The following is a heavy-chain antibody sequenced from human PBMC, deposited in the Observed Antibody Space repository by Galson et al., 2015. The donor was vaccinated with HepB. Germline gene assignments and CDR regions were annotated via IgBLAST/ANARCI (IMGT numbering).Heavy chain of an antibody. V-gene: IGHV3-53*01. CDR2: IYSGGST. CDR3: AREGLGVPYGMDV. D-gene: IGHD3-16*01. Sequence: SLRLSCAASGFTVSSNYMSWVRQAPGKGLEWVSVIYSGGSTYYADSVKGRFTISRDNSKNTLYLQMNSLRAEDTAVYYCAREGLGVPYGMDVWGQGTTVTVSS. CDR1: GFTVSSNY. J-gene: IGHJ6*02.